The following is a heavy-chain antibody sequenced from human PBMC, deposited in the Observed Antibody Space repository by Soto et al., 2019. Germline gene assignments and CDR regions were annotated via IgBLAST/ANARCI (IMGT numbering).Heavy chain of an antibody. CDR1: GFTFSSYG. V-gene: IGHV3-30*18. CDR3: AKGGCTNGVCYPYYYYGMDV. D-gene: IGHD2-8*01. CDR2: ISYDGSNK. J-gene: IGHJ6*02. Sequence: QVQLVESGGGVVQPGRSLRLSCAASGFTFSSYGMHWVRQAPGKGLEWVAVISYDGSNKYYADSVKGRFTISRDNSKNTLYLQMNSLRAEDTAVYYCAKGGCTNGVCYPYYYYGMDVWGQGTTVTVSS.